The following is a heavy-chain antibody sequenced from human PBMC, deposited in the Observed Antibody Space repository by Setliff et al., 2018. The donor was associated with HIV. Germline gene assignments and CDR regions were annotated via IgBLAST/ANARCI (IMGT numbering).Heavy chain of an antibody. CDR1: GYTFTSYG. J-gene: IGHJ4*02. Sequence: ASVKVSCKASGYTFTSYGISWVRQAPGQGLEWMGWISAYNGNTNYAQTFQDRVAMTRDTSTSTVYLELSRLRLDDTAMYYCARERPGYGNYPDYWGQGSLVTVSS. D-gene: IGHD3-22*01. CDR2: ISAYNGNT. CDR3: ARERPGYGNYPDY. V-gene: IGHV1-18*01.